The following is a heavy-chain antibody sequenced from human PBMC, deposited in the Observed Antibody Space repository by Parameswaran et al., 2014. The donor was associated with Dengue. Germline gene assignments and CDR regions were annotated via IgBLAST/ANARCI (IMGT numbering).Heavy chain of an antibody. CDR3: ARDLLVPAAILAFDI. J-gene: IGHJ3*02. D-gene: IGHD2-2*02. Sequence: GLEWLSSISSNSYYIYYADSVKGRFTISRDNAKNSLDLQMNSLRAEDTAVYYCARDLLVPAAILAFDIWGQGTMVTVSS. CDR2: ISSNSYYI. V-gene: IGHV3-21*01.